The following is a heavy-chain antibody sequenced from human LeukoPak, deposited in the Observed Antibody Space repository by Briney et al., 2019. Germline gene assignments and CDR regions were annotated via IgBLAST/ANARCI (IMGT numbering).Heavy chain of an antibody. CDR1: GVSISSSNSY. CDR3: ARDGDELVSLDYFDY. Sequence: SETLSLTCTVSGVSISSSNSYWGWIRQPPGKGLEWIGSIYYSGNTYYNASLKSQVSISIDTSKNQFSLRLTSVTAADTAVYYCARDGDELVSLDYFDYWGQGTLVTVSS. J-gene: IGHJ4*02. D-gene: IGHD3-9*01. V-gene: IGHV4-39*02. CDR2: IYYSGNT.